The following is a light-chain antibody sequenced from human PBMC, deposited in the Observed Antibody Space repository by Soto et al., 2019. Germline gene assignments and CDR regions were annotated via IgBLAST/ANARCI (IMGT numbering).Light chain of an antibody. V-gene: IGKV3-20*01. CDR3: QLYGISPH. CDR1: QSRGSNF. Sequence: EMVLTQSPATRSLCLLQRATVSFKTSQSRGSNFLAWYQHKPGQAPRLLIYASSNRATGIPDRFSGSASGTDFTLTINRLEPEDFAVYYCQLYGISPHFGQGTRLEIK. J-gene: IGKJ5*01. CDR2: ASS.